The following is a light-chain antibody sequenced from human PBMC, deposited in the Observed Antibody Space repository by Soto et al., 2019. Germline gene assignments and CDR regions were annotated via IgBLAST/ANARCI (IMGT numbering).Light chain of an antibody. J-gene: IGKJ3*01. V-gene: IGKV3-20*01. CDR1: QSVSSSY. CDR3: HQYGTAPLT. CDR2: GVS. Sequence: EILLTQSPAIVSLSPWEIATLSCRASQSVSSSYLAWYQQKPGQAPRLLIYGVSSRATGIPDRFSGSGSGTDFTLTISRLEPEDFSVYYCHQYGTAPLTFGPGTKVDIK.